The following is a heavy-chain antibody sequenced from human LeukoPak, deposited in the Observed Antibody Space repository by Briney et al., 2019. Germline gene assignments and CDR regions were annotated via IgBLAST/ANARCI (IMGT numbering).Heavy chain of an antibody. J-gene: IGHJ4*02. Sequence: SLRLSCAASGFTFDYYIMHWVRPAPGKGLEWVSGIIWNSGSIGYADSVKGRFTISRDNAKNTLYLQMNSLRAEDTALYYCAKDGRNFFDYWGQGTLVTVSS. V-gene: IGHV3-9*01. CDR2: IIWNSGSI. CDR1: GFTFDYYI. CDR3: AKDGRNFFDY. D-gene: IGHD1-14*01.